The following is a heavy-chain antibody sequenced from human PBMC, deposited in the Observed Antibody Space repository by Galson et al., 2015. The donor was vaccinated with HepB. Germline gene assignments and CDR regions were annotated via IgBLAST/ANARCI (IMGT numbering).Heavy chain of an antibody. D-gene: IGHD6-13*01. V-gene: IGHV4-4*07. CDR2: IYTSGST. CDR1: GGSISSYY. J-gene: IGHJ3*02. Sequence: LSLTCTVSGGSISSYYWSWIRQPAGKGLEWIGRIYTSGSTNYNPSLKSRVTMSVDTSKNQFSLKLSPVTAADTAVYYCARNGGSWVQGGAFDIWGQGTMVTVSS. CDR3: ARNGGSWVQGGAFDI.